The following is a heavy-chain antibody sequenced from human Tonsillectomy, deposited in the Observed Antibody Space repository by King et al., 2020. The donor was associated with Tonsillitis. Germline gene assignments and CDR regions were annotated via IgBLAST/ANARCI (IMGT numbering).Heavy chain of an antibody. Sequence: QLQESGPGLVKPSETLSLTCTVSGGSISSYYWSWIRQPPGKGLEWVGYFYYSGSTNYNPSLKRRVTISVDTAKNQFSLRLSSVTAADTAVYYCASYLVATNGYFAYWGQGTLVTVSS. J-gene: IGHJ4*02. CDR1: GGSISSYY. CDR2: FYYSGST. D-gene: IGHD5-12*01. CDR3: ASYLVATNGYFAY. V-gene: IGHV4-59*01.